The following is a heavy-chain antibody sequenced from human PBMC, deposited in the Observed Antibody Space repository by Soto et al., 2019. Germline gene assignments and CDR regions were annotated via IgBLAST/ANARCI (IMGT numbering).Heavy chain of an antibody. CDR3: ARVRGDSSGSSYFDY. Sequence: QVQLVESGGGLVKPRGSLRLSCAASGFSLSDYYVSWIRQAPGEGLEWVSYISSSGTTTHYADSVKGRFTISKDNAKNSLYLQMNSLRAEDTAVYYCARVRGDSSGSSYFDYWGQGALVTVSS. D-gene: IGHD3-22*01. J-gene: IGHJ4*02. CDR1: GFSLSDYY. V-gene: IGHV3-11*01. CDR2: ISSSGTTT.